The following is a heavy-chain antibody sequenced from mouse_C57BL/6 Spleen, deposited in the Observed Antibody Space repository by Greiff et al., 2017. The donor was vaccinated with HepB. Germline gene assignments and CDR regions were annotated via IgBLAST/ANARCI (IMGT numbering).Heavy chain of an antibody. V-gene: IGHV2-6*01. CDR1: GFSLTSYG. D-gene: IGHD2-5*01. Sequence: VQGVESGPGLVAPSQSLSITCTVSGFSLTSYGVDWVRQSPGKGLEWLGVIWGVGSTNYNSALKSRLSISKDNSKSQVFLKMNSLQTDDTAMYYCARSSNYGAMDYWGQGTSVTVSS. J-gene: IGHJ4*01. CDR3: ARSSNYGAMDY. CDR2: IWGVGST.